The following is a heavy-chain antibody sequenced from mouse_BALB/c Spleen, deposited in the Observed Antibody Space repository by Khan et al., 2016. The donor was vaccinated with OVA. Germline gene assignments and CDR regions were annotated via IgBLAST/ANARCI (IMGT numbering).Heavy chain of an antibody. CDR1: GFSLTTYG. V-gene: IGHV2-4-1*01. D-gene: IGHD2-14*01. CDR3: VRNSYRYDFAN. J-gene: IGHJ3*01. Sequence: QVQLQQSGPGLVQPSQSLSITCTVSGFSLTTYGVHWVRQSPGKGLEWLGVIWTGGSTDYNAAFISRLSISKDNSKSQVFFKMNSLQADDTAIYSCVRNSYRYDFANWGQGTLVTVSA. CDR2: IWTGGST.